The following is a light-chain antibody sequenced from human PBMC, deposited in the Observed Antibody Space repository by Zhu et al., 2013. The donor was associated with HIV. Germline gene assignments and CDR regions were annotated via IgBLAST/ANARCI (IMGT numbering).Light chain of an antibody. CDR3: QQYKNWPPWT. CDR2: GAS. Sequence: EIVLTQSPGTLSLSPGERATLSCRASQGIGNNLAWYQQKPGQAPRLLVFGASTRATGIPDRFSGSGFETEFTLTISSLQSEDSAVYYCQQYKNWPPWTFGQGTKVEIK. CDR1: QGIGNN. V-gene: IGKV3-15*01. J-gene: IGKJ1*01.